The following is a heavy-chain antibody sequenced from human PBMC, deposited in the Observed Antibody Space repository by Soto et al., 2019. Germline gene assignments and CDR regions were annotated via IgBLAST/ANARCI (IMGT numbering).Heavy chain of an antibody. V-gene: IGHV4-59*01. J-gene: IGHJ6*02. CDR3: ARDSEKYYDYYGMDV. Sequence: NPSETLSLTCTVSGGSISSYYWSWIRQPPGKGLEWIGYIYYSGSTNYNPSLKSRVTISVDTSKNQFSLKLSSVTAADTAVYYCARDSEKYYDYYGMDVWGQGTTVTVSS. CDR1: GGSISSYY. CDR2: IYYSGST.